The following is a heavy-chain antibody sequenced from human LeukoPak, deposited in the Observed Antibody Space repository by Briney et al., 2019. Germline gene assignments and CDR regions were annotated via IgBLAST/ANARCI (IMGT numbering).Heavy chain of an antibody. CDR2: ISYNSDSI. CDR1: GFTFEDSA. J-gene: IGHJ6*02. D-gene: IGHD5-12*01. Sequence: GRSLRLSCAASGFTFEDSAMHWVRQVPGQGLEWVSGISYNSDSIGYADSVKGRFTISRDNAKDLLYLQMNSLRAEDTAVYYCAKGGAGYGGGATFYFYYGLEVWGQGTTVSVSS. V-gene: IGHV3-9*01. CDR3: AKGGAGYGGGATFYFYYGLEV.